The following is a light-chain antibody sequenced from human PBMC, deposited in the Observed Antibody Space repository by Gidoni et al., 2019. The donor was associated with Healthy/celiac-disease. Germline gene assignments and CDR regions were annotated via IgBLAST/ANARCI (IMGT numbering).Light chain of an antibody. CDR3: QQYNSYSPVYT. J-gene: IGKJ2*01. Sequence: DIQMTQSPSTLSASVGDRVTITCRASQSISSWLPWYQQKPGKAHKPLIYKASSLESGVPSSFSGSGSGTEFALTISSLQPDDFATEYCQQYNSYSPVYTFGQGTKLEIK. V-gene: IGKV1-5*03. CDR1: QSISSW. CDR2: KAS.